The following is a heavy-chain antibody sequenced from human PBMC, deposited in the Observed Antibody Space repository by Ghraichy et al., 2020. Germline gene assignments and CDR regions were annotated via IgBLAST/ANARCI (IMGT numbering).Heavy chain of an antibody. CDR2: IYSGGST. J-gene: IGHJ4*02. V-gene: IGHV3-53*01. CDR3: ASMVRGSPGSY. D-gene: IGHD3-10*01. Sequence: GESLNISCAASGFTVSSNYMSWVRQAPGKGLEWVSVIYSGGSTYYADSVKGRFTISRDNSKNTLYLQMNSLRAEDTAVYYCASMVRGSPGSYWGQGTLVTVSS. CDR1: GFTVSSNY.